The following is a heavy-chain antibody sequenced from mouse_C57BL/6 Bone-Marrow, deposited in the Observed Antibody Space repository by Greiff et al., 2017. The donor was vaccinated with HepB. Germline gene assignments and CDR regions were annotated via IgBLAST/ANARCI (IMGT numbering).Heavy chain of an antibody. CDR2: IYWDDDK. Sequence: LQQSGPGILQSSQTLSLTCSFSGFSLSTSGMGVSWIRQPSGKGLEWLAHIYWDDDKRYNPSLKSRLTISKDTSRNQVFLKITSVDTADTATYYCARREGYYGNYAFDYWGQGTTLTVSS. J-gene: IGHJ2*01. D-gene: IGHD2-1*01. V-gene: IGHV8-12*01. CDR3: ARREGYYGNYAFDY. CDR1: GFSLSTSGMG.